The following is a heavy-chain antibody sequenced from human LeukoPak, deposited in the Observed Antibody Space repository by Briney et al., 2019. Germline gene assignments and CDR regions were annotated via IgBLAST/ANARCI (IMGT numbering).Heavy chain of an antibody. D-gene: IGHD3-16*01. V-gene: IGHV1-2*02. CDR3: TRAYEYGWFDP. Sequence: ASVKVSCKASGYTFSDHFMHWVRQAPGQGLEWMGWINPKTGGTTYAQKFQGRVTMTRDMSITTAYMDLSRLRSDDTAVYYCTRAYEYGWFDPWGQGTLVIVSS. CDR2: INPKTGGT. CDR1: GYTFSDHF. J-gene: IGHJ5*02.